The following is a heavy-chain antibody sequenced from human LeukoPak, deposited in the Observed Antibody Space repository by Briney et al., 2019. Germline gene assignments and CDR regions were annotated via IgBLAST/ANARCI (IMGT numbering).Heavy chain of an antibody. D-gene: IGHD2-15*01. Sequence: ASVKVSCXASGYTFTSYDINWVRQATGQGLEWMGWMNPNSGNTGYAQKFQGRVTMTRNTSISTAYMELSSLRSEDTAVYYCARGPYCSGGSCYPLRYYYYMDVWGKGTTVTVSS. CDR3: ARGPYCSGGSCYPLRYYYYMDV. J-gene: IGHJ6*03. CDR2: MNPNSGNT. V-gene: IGHV1-8*01. CDR1: GYTFTSYD.